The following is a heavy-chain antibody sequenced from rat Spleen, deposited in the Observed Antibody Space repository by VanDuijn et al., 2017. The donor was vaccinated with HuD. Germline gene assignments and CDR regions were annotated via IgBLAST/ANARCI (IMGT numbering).Heavy chain of an antibody. V-gene: IGHV2-43*01. Sequence: QVQLKESGPGLVQPSQTLSLTCTVSGFSLTSYHVSWVRQPPGKGLEWMGVIWTGGNTAYNSLLKSRLSISRDTSKSQVFLKRNSLRSEDTATYYCAKDQDYGPDYWGQGVMVTVSS. CDR1: GFSLTSYH. CDR2: IWTGGNT. CDR3: AKDQDYGPDY. D-gene: IGHD1-3*01. J-gene: IGHJ2*01.